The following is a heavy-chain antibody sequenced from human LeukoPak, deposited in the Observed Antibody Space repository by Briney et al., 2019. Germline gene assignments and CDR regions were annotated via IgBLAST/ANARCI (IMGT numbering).Heavy chain of an antibody. CDR1: GFTFSSYA. Sequence: GGSLRLSCAASGFTFSSYAMSWVRQAPGKGLEWVSAISGSGGSTYYADSVKGRFTISRDNAKNSLYLQMNSLRAEDTAVYYCARDSGVDTAMVAVQYYYYGMDVWGQGTTVTVSS. D-gene: IGHD5-18*01. CDR2: ISGSGGST. J-gene: IGHJ6*02. CDR3: ARDSGVDTAMVAVQYYYYGMDV. V-gene: IGHV3-23*01.